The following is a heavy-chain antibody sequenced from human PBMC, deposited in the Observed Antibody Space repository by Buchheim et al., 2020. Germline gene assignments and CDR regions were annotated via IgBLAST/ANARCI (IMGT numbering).Heavy chain of an antibody. V-gene: IGHV3-15*01. CDR3: TTADPGAYGDF. Sequence: EVQLVESGGNLVKPGGSLRLSCETSGFSGFSNAWLSWVRQAPGKGLEWVGRIKSRVDGETTDYAAPVKGRFTISRDDSKRTLFLEMNSLKVEDTAVYFCTTADPGAYGDFWGQGTL. D-gene: IGHD5-12*01. CDR1: GFSGFSNAW. J-gene: IGHJ4*02. CDR2: IKSRVDGETT.